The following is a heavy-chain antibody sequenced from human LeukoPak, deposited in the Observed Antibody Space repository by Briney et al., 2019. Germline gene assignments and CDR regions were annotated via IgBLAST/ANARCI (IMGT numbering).Heavy chain of an antibody. V-gene: IGHV1-69*05. CDR1: GGTFSSYA. CDR3: ARDQMPFSGGNCGFDY. CDR2: IIPIFGTA. Sequence: ASVKVSCKASGGTFSSYAISWVRQAPGQGLEWMGGIIPIFGTANYAQKFQGRVTITTDESTSTAYMELSSLRSEDTAVYYCARDQMPFSGGNCGFDYWGQGTLVTVSS. J-gene: IGHJ4*02. D-gene: IGHD4-23*01.